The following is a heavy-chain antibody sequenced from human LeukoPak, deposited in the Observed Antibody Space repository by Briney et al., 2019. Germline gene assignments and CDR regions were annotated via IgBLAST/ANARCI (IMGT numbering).Heavy chain of an antibody. CDR2: ISSSSSYI. J-gene: IGHJ4*02. V-gene: IGHV3-21*01. CDR1: GFTFSSYS. Sequence: GGSLRLSCAASGFTFSSYSMNWVRQAPGKGLEWVSSISSSSSYIYYADSVKGRFTISRDNAKNSLYLQMNSLRAEDTAVYYCARLRRSGYDYLCYFDYWGQGTLVTVSS. CDR3: ARLRRSGYDYLCYFDY. D-gene: IGHD5-12*01.